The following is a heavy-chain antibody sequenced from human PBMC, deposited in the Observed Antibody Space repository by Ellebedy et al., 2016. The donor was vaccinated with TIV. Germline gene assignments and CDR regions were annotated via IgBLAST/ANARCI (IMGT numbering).Heavy chain of an antibody. J-gene: IGHJ4*02. CDR3: ARDLGGYYGSGSYLNFDY. D-gene: IGHD3-10*01. CDR2: ISSSGSYI. V-gene: IGHV3-21*01. CDR1: GFTFSSYS. Sequence: GESLKISCAASGFTFSSYSMNWVRQAPGKGLEWVSSISSSGSYIYYADSVKGRFTISRDNAKNSLYLQMNSLRAEDTAVYYCARDLGGYYGSGSYLNFDYWGQGTLVTVSS.